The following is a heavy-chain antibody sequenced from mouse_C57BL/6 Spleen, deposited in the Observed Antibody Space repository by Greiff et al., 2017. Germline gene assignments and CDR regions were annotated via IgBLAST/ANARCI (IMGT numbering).Heavy chain of an antibody. CDR3: TRDCYGSSYWYFDV. J-gene: IGHJ1*03. CDR2: ISSGGDYI. CDR1: GFTFSSYA. D-gene: IGHD1-1*01. Sequence: EVKLVESGEGLVKPGGSLKLSCAASGFTFSSYAMSWVRQTPEKRLEWVAYISSGGDYIYYADTVKGRFTISRDNARNTLYLQMSSLKSEDTAMYYCTRDCYGSSYWYFDVWGTGTTVTVSS. V-gene: IGHV5-9-1*02.